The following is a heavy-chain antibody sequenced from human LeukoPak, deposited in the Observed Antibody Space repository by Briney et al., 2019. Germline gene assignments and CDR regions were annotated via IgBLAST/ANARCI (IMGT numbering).Heavy chain of an antibody. V-gene: IGHV3-74*01. J-gene: IGHJ3*02. CDR3: ARDKYGGNSNAFDI. Sequence: GGSLRLSCAASGFTFSSYWMHWVRQAPGKGLVWVSRIKSDGSSTSYADSVKGRFTISRDNAKNTLYLQMNSLRAEDTAVYYCARDKYGGNSNAFDIWGQGTLVTVSS. CDR1: GFTFSSYW. D-gene: IGHD4-23*01. CDR2: IKSDGSST.